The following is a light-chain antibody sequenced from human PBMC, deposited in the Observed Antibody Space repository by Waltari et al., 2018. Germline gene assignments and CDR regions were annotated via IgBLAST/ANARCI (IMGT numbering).Light chain of an antibody. J-gene: IGKJ2*01. CDR2: KGS. CDR3: MQSLQIPRT. V-gene: IGKV2-30*02. CDR1: QSLVHSDGNTY. Sequence: VVMTQSPLSLPGTLGQPASISCRSSQSLVHSDGNTYLAWYQQRPGQSPRRLIYKGSNRDSGVPARFSGSGSGTDFTLKISRVEAEDVGLYYCMQSLQIPRTFGQGTKLEFK.